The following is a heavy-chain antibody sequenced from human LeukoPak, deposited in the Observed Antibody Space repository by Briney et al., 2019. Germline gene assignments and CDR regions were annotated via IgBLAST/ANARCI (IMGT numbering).Heavy chain of an antibody. CDR1: GSTFSSYA. CDR3: AKAPYSSSWNLYFDY. D-gene: IGHD6-13*01. V-gene: IGHV3-23*01. Sequence: GGSLRLSCAASGSTFSSYAMSWVRPAPGKGLEWVSTISGSGYSTYYADSVKGRFTISRDNSKNTLFLQMNSLRAEDTAVYYCAKAPYSSSWNLYFDYWGQGTLVTVSS. J-gene: IGHJ4*02. CDR2: ISGSGYST.